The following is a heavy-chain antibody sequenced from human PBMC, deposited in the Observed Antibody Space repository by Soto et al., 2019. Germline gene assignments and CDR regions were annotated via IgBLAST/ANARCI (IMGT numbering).Heavy chain of an antibody. D-gene: IGHD3-10*01. V-gene: IGHV1-18*01. CDR3: ARDVVRGVLVGAPYYFDY. Sequence: QVQLVQSRAEVKKPGASVKVSCKASGYTFTSYGISWVQQAPGQGLEWMGWISVYNGNTDYAQKLQGRVTMTTDTSTSTAYIELRSLRSDDTAVYYCARDVVRGVLVGAPYYFDYWGQGTLVTVSS. CDR2: ISVYNGNT. CDR1: GYTFTSYG. J-gene: IGHJ4*02.